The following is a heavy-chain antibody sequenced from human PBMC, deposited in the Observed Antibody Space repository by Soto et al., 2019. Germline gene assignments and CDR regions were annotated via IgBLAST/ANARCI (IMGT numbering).Heavy chain of an antibody. CDR2: INSYGSST. CDR1: GFTFSSYW. CDR3: VRTSLVVAAATREDY. Sequence: EVQLVESGGGLVQPGGSLRLSCAASGFTFSSYWMHWVRQAPGKGLVWVSRINSYGSSTSYADSVKGRFTISRDNAKNTLYRQMNSLRAEDTAVYYCVRTSLVVAAATREDYWGQGTLVTVSS. D-gene: IGHD2-15*01. V-gene: IGHV3-74*01. J-gene: IGHJ4*02.